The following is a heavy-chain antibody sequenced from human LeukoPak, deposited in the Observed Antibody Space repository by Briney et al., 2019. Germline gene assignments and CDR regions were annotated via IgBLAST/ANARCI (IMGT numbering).Heavy chain of an antibody. CDR2: ISSSGSTI. Sequence: PGGSLRLSCAASGFTFSSYEMNWVRQAPGKGLEGVSYISSSGSTIYYADSVKGRFTISRDNAKNSLYLQMNSLRAEDTAVYYCAQRSGSEYYYYGMDVWGKGTTVTVSS. V-gene: IGHV3-48*03. CDR3: AQRSGSEYYYYGMDV. CDR1: GFTFSSYE. D-gene: IGHD1-14*01. J-gene: IGHJ6*04.